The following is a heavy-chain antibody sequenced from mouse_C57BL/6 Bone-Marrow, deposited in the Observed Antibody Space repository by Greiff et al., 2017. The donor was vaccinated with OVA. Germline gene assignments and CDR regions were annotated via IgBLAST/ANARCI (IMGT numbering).Heavy chain of an antibody. CDR3: AREGLLWYPYAMDY. Sequence: VQLKESGPELVKPGASVKISCKASGYSFTDYNMNWVKQSNGKSLEWIGVINPNYGTTSYNQKFKGKATLTVDQSSSTAYMQLNSLTSEDSAVYYCAREGLLWYPYAMDYWGQGTSVTVSS. J-gene: IGHJ4*01. V-gene: IGHV1-39*01. CDR1: GYSFTDYN. D-gene: IGHD2-1*01. CDR2: INPNYGTT.